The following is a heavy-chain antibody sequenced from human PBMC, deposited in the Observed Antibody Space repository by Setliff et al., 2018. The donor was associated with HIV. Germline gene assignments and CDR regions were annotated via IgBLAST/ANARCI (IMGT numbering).Heavy chain of an antibody. Sequence: SETLSLTCAVSGYSITSDYYWSWIRQPPGKGLEWIGELNYDGVTNHNPSLKSLVTISVEASKIQWSLKLNSVTAADTAVYYCSRQGAVTGHSFDYWGQGALVTVSS. V-gene: IGHV4-38-2*01. D-gene: IGHD6-19*01. J-gene: IGHJ4*02. CDR2: LNYDGVT. CDR1: GYSITSDYY. CDR3: SRQGAVTGHSFDY.